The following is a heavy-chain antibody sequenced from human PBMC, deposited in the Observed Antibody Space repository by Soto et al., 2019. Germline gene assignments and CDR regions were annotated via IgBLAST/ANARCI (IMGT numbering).Heavy chain of an antibody. V-gene: IGHV4-31*03. J-gene: IGHJ4*02. CDR1: GLTISSASYY. Sequence: QVLLQESGPGLMKPSQTLSLTCTVSGLTISSASYYWSWIRQHPGKGLEWVGNIYYNGSTYYSPSLKSRVTLWVDTSKNQFSLRLASVTAADTAVYYCARYRLSGSWSKLDYWGQGPLVAVSS. CDR3: ARYRLSGSWSKLDY. D-gene: IGHD6-13*01. CDR2: IYYNGST.